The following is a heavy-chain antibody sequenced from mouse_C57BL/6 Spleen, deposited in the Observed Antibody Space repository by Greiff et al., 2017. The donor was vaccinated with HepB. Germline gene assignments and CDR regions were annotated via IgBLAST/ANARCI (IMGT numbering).Heavy chain of an antibody. D-gene: IGHD2-3*01. Sequence: VQLKESGAELVKPGASVKLSCTASGFNIKDYYMPWVKQRTEQGLEWIGRIDPEDGETKYAPKFQGKATLTADTSSNTAYLQLSSLTSEDTAVYYCASSSTVLMVPDCWGQGTTLTVAS. V-gene: IGHV14-2*01. CDR3: ASSSTVLMVPDC. CDR2: IDPEDGET. J-gene: IGHJ2*01. CDR1: GFNIKDYY.